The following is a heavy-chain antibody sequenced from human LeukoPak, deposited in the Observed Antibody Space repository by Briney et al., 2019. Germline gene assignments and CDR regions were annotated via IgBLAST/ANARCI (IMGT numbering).Heavy chain of an antibody. CDR1: GGSVSSSSYY. CDR3: ARLGWIDIVGFDP. Sequence: SETLSLTCTVSGGSVSSSSYYWGWIRQPPGKGLEWIGSIYYSGSTYYNPSLKSRVSISVDKSKNQFSLKLSSVTAADTAVYYCARLGWIDIVGFDPWGQGTLVTVSS. CDR2: IYYSGST. J-gene: IGHJ5*02. D-gene: IGHD2-15*01. V-gene: IGHV4-39*07.